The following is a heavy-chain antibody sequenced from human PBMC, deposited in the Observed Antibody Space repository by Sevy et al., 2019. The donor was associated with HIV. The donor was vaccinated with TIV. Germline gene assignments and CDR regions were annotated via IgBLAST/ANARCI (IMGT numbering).Heavy chain of an antibody. CDR3: ARHGGGSGSYYTRNAFDI. J-gene: IGHJ3*02. Sequence: SETLSLTCTVSGGSISSSSYYWGWIRQPPGKGLEWIGSIYYSWSTYYNPSLKSRVTISVDTSKNQFFLKLSSVTAADMDVYYCARHGGGSGSYYTRNAFDIWGQGTMVTVSS. D-gene: IGHD3-10*01. V-gene: IGHV4-39*01. CDR2: IYYSWST. CDR1: GGSISSSSYY.